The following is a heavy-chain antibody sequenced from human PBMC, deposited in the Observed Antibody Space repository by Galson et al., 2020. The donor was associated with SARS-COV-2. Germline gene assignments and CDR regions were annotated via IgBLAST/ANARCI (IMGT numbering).Heavy chain of an antibody. V-gene: IGHV1-3*01. J-gene: IGHJ6*03. D-gene: IGHD2-2*01. CDR2: INGDKGTT. CDR3: ARDPIVVVPAAPDYSYYYMDV. Sequence: ASVKVTCKASGYTFTNYVMHWVRQAPGQRLEWMGWINGDKGTTKYAQKFQGRVTISRDTSASTAYLELSSLRSEETAVYYCARDPIVVVPAAPDYSYYYMDVWGEGTTVTVSS. CDR1: GYTFTNYV.